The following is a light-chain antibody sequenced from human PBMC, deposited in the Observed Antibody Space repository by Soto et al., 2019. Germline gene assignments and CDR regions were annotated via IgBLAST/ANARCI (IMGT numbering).Light chain of an antibody. J-gene: IGKJ5*01. CDR1: QGISSY. Sequence: IQLTQSPSSLSAPVGDRVTITCRASQGISSYLAWYQQKPGKAPKLLIYAASTLQSGVPSRFSGSGSRTDFTLTISSLQPEDFATYYCQQLNSYPRITFGQGTRLEIK. CDR2: AAS. V-gene: IGKV1-9*01. CDR3: QQLNSYPRIT.